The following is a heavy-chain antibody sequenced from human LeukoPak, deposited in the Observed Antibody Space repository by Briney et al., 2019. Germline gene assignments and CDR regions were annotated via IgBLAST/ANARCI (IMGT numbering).Heavy chain of an antibody. V-gene: IGHV3-7*01. CDR2: INQDGSEA. CDR1: GFTFGSYW. J-gene: IGHJ4*02. CDR3: TRSLDY. Sequence: PGGSLRLSCAASGFTFGSYWMDWVRQSSDQGLEWVANINQDGSEAHYLDSVKGRFTISRDNAKNALFLQMNSLRAEDTAVYYCTRSLDYWGQGTLVTVSS.